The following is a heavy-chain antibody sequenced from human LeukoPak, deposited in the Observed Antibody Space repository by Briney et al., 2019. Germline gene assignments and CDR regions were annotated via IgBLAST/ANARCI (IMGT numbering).Heavy chain of an antibody. CDR3: ARVLQSTGAAYYYYGMDV. Sequence: GGSLRLSCAASGFTFSSYGMHWVRQAPGKGLEWVAVIWYDGSNKYYADSVKGRFTISRDNSKNTLYLQMNSLRAEDTAVCYCARVLQSTGAAYYYYGMDVWGQGTTVTVSS. CDR1: GFTFSSYG. V-gene: IGHV3-33*01. J-gene: IGHJ6*02. D-gene: IGHD1-14*01. CDR2: IWYDGSNK.